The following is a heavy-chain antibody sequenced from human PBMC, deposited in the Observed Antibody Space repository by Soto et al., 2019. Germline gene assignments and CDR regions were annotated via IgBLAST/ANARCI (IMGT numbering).Heavy chain of an antibody. D-gene: IGHD6-13*01. Sequence: PGESLKISCKGSGYSFTSYWISWVRQMPGKGLEWMGRIDPSDSYTNYSPSFQGHVTISADKSISTAYLQWSSLKASDTAMYYCARHSLYSSSHYYYYGMDVWGQGTTVTVSS. CDR2: IDPSDSYT. CDR3: ARHSLYSSSHYYYYGMDV. CDR1: GYSFTSYW. J-gene: IGHJ6*02. V-gene: IGHV5-10-1*01.